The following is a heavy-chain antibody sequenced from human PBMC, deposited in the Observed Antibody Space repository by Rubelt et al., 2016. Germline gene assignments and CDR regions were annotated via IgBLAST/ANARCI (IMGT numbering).Heavy chain of an antibody. CDR3: ARPNSGRYYTGAFDI. Sequence: EAGGGAVQPGRSLRLSCAASGFTFSRFAMHWVRQAPGKGLEWVAVMSYDGNYKNYADSVKGRFTISRDNSKNTLYLQMNSLRAEDTAVYYCARPNSGRYYTGAFDIWGQGIMVTVSS. V-gene: IGHV3-30*04. CDR1: GFTFSRFA. CDR2: MSYDGNYK. D-gene: IGHD1-26*01. J-gene: IGHJ3*02.